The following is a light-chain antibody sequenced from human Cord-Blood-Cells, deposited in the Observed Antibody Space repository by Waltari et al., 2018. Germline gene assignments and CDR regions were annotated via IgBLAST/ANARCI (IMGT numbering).Light chain of an antibody. J-gene: IGKJ3*01. CDR2: AAS. CDR3: QQSYSTPVA. Sequence: DIQMTPSPSSLSASVGDRVPITCRASQSISSYLNWYQQKPGKAPKLLIYAASSLQSGDPSRFSGSGSGTDFTLTISSLQPEDFATYYCQQSYSTPVAFGPGTKVDIK. CDR1: QSISSY. V-gene: IGKV1-39*01.